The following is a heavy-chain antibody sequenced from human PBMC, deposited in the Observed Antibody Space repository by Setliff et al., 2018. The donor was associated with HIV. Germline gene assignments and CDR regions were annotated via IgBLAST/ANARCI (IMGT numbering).Heavy chain of an antibody. CDR2: ISGSGGST. D-gene: IGHD6-19*01. Sequence: HPGGSLRLSCGASGFTFSSYVMSWVRQAPGKGLEWVSGISGSGGSTFYEDSVKGRFIISRDNSNNMLHLQMNSLRVEDTAIYYCARSSQWLVGGYFHHWGQGTLVTVSS. CDR3: ARSSQWLVGGYFHH. CDR1: GFTFSSYV. V-gene: IGHV3-23*01. J-gene: IGHJ1*01.